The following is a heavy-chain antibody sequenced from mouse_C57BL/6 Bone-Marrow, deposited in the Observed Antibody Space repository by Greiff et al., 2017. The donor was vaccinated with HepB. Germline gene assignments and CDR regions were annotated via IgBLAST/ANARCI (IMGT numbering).Heavy chain of an antibody. CDR1: GYTFTSYW. CDR2: IYPGSGST. D-gene: IGHD4-1*01. V-gene: IGHV1-55*01. J-gene: IGHJ4*01. CDR3: ARPGTSYAMDY. Sequence: VQLQQSGAELVKPGASVKMSCKASGYTFTSYWITWVKQRPGQGLEWIGDIYPGSGSTNYNEKFKSKATLTVDTSSSTAYMQLSSLTSEDSAVYFCARPGTSYAMDYWGQGTSVTVSS.